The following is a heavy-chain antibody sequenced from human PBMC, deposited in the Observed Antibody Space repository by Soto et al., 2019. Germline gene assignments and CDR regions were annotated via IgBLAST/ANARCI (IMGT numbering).Heavy chain of an antibody. CDR3: ARDSGWFDP. CDR2: IYHSGST. V-gene: IGHV4-39*01. D-gene: IGHD7-27*01. Sequence: PTETLSITCTVSGGSIRVTDYFWGWIRQPPGKALEWIASIYHSGSTYYNPSLKSRVAMSVDTSNNQFALTLNSVTAADTAVYFCARDSGWFDPWGQGTLVTASS. CDR1: GGSIRVTDYF. J-gene: IGHJ5*02.